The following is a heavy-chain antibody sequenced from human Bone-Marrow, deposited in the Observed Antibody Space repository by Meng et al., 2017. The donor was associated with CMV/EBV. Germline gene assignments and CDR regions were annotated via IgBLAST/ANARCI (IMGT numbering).Heavy chain of an antibody. Sequence: GESLKISCKGSRYSFTSYWIGWVRQMPGKGLEWMGIIYPGDSDTRYSPSFQGQVTISADKSISTAYLQWSSLKASDTAMYYCARLAWDYYYGMDVWGQGTTVTVSS. CDR1: RYSFTSYW. V-gene: IGHV5-51*01. J-gene: IGHJ6*02. CDR3: ARLAWDYYYGMDV. CDR2: IYPGDSDT. D-gene: IGHD1-26*01.